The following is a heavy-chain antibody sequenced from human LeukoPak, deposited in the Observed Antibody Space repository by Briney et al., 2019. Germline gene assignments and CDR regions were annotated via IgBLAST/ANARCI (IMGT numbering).Heavy chain of an antibody. CDR3: AHFGFKGYCSSTSCYAANAFDI. J-gene: IGHJ3*02. Sequence: SGPTLVKPTQTLTLTCTFSGFSLSTSGVGVGWIRQPPGKALEWLTLLYWDDDKRYSPSLKSRLTITKDTSKNQVVLTMTNMDPVDTATYYCAHFGFKGYCSSTSCYAANAFDIWGQGTLVTVAT. D-gene: IGHD2-2*01. CDR2: LYWDDDK. CDR1: GFSLSTSGVG. V-gene: IGHV2-5*02.